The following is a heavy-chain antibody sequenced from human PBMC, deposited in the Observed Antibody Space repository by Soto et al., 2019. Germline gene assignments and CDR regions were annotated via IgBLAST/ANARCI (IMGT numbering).Heavy chain of an antibody. CDR1: GFTFSSYW. Sequence: PGGPLRLSCAASGFTFSSYWMSCVRQAPGKGLEWVANIKQDGSEKYYVDSVKGRFTISRDNAQNSLHLQMNSLRAEDTAVYYCARSSGGAFDYWGQGTLVTDSS. CDR3: ARSSGGAFDY. D-gene: IGHD2-15*01. V-gene: IGHV3-7*05. CDR2: IKQDGSEK. J-gene: IGHJ4*02.